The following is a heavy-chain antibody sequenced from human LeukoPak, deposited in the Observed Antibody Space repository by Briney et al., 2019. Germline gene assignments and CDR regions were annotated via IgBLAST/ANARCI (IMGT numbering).Heavy chain of an antibody. CDR2: IKEDGSEK. Sequence: PGGSLRLSCTASGFTFSSYWMSWVRQAPGKGLEWVADIKEDGSEKYYVDSVKGRFTISRDNAKNSLYLQMNSLRAEDTAVYYCARVTGYYDSSGYHYPDFWGQGTLVTVSS. CDR3: ARVTGYYDSSGYHYPDF. J-gene: IGHJ4*02. V-gene: IGHV3-7*01. CDR1: GFTFSSYW. D-gene: IGHD3-22*01.